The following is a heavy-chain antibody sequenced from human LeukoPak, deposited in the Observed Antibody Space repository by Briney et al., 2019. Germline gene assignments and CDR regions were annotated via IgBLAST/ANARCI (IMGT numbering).Heavy chain of an antibody. J-gene: IGHJ4*02. CDR1: GFTFSSYE. Sequence: GGSLRLSCAASGFTFSSYETNWVRQAPGKGLEWVSYISSSSSTIYYADSVKGRFTISRDNAKNSLYLQMNSLRAEDTAVYYCARGEWSGDYWGQGTLVTVSS. D-gene: IGHD3-3*01. CDR3: ARGEWSGDY. CDR2: ISSSSSTI. V-gene: IGHV3-48*01.